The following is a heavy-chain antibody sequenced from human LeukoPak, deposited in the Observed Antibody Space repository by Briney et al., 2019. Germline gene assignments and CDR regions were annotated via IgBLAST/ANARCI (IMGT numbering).Heavy chain of an antibody. CDR2: IIPIFGTA. Sequence: ASVKVSCKASGGTFSSYAISWVRQAPGQGLEWMGGIIPIFGTANYAQKFQGRVTITADKSTSTAYMELSSLRSEDTAVYYCARDFHDILTGYQFPYYYYYMDVWGKGTTVTVSS. D-gene: IGHD3-9*01. J-gene: IGHJ6*03. CDR1: GGTFSSYA. V-gene: IGHV1-69*06. CDR3: ARDFHDILTGYQFPYYYYYMDV.